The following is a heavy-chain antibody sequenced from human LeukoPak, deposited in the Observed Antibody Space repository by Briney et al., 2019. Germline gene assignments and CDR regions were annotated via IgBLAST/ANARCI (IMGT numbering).Heavy chain of an antibody. V-gene: IGHV4-30-2*01. CDR1: GGSISSGDYY. D-gene: IGHD6-6*01. J-gene: IGHJ5*02. CDR3: ARVPTWYSSSASHGFDP. Sequence: SETLSLTCTVSGGSISSGDYYWSWIRQPPGKGLEWIGYIYRSGSTYYNPSLKSRVTISVDRSNNQFSLRLSSVTAADTAVYYCARVPTWYSSSASHGFDPWGQGTLVTVSS. CDR2: IYRSGST.